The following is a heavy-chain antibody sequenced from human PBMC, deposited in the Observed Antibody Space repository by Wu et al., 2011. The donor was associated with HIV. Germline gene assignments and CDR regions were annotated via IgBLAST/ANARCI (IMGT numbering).Heavy chain of an antibody. V-gene: IGHV1-8*02. CDR1: GYTFINYD. D-gene: IGHD1-7*01. J-gene: IGHJ5*02. CDR2: MNPNSGNT. CDR3: ARAGGITGTSHWFDP. Sequence: EVKRPGASVQVSCKASGYTFINYDINWVRQATGQGLEWMGWMNPNSGNTGYAQKFQGRVSMTRNTSISTAYMELSSLRSEDTAVYYCARAGGITGTSHWFDPWGQGTLVTVSS.